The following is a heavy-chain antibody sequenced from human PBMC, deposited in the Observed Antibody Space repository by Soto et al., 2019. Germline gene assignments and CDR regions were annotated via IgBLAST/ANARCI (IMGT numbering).Heavy chain of an antibody. CDR1: GFTFDDYA. CDR2: ISWNSGSI. V-gene: IGHV3-9*01. Sequence: EVQLVESGGGLVQPGRSLRLSCAASGFTFDDYAMHWVRQAPGKGLEWVSGISWNSGSIGYADSVKGRFTISRDNAKNSLYLQMTSLRAEDTALYYCAKEDGSGWYFFDYWGQGTLVTVSS. D-gene: IGHD6-19*01. J-gene: IGHJ4*02. CDR3: AKEDGSGWYFFDY.